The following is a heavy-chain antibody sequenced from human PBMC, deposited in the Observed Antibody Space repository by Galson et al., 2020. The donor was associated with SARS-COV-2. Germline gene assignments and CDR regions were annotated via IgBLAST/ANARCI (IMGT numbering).Heavy chain of an antibody. V-gene: IGHV3-7*03. CDR3: ARDLGDIVVVVSAHDY. J-gene: IGHJ4*02. Sequence: GGSLRLSCAASGFTFSSYWMSWVRQAPGKGLEWVANIKQDGSEKYYVDSVKGRFTISRDNAKNSLYLQMNSLRAEDTAVYYCARDLGDIVVVVSAHDYWGQGTLVTVSS. CDR2: IKQDGSEK. D-gene: IGHD2-15*01. CDR1: GFTFSSYW.